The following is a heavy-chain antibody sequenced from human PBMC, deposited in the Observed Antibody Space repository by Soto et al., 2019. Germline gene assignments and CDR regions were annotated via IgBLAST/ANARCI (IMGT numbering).Heavy chain of an antibody. CDR1: GGSFSGYY. J-gene: IGHJ6*03. V-gene: IGHV4-34*01. CDR2: INHSGST. CDR3: ARGGTVGVPAAMYYYYYMDV. Sequence: SETLSLTCAVYGGSFSGYYWSWSRQPPGQVLEWIGEINHSGSTNYNPSLKSRVTISVDTSKNQFSLKLSSVTAADTAVYYCARGGTVGVPAAMYYYYYMDVWGKGTTVTVSS. D-gene: IGHD2-2*01.